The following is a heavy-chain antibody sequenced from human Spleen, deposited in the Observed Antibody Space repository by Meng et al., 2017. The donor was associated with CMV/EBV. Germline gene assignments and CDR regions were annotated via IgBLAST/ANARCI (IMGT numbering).Heavy chain of an antibody. CDR1: GFTFSGSA. J-gene: IGHJ6*02. V-gene: IGHV3-73*01. Sequence: GGSLRLSCAASGFTFSGSAMHWVRQASGKGLEWVGRIRSKANSYATAYAASVKGRFTISRDDSKNTAYLQMNSLKTEDTAVYYCTRYQDIVVVPAAMEPYYYGMDVWGQGTTVTVSS. D-gene: IGHD2-2*01. CDR2: IRSKANSYAT. CDR3: TRYQDIVVVPAAMEPYYYGMDV.